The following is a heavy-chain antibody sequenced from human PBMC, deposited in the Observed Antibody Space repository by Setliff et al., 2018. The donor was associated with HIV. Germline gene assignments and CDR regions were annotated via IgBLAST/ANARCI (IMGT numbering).Heavy chain of an antibody. V-gene: IGHV1-2*02. CDR1: GDTFSGHY. CDR2: INPNSGGT. D-gene: IGHD2-15*01. CDR3: ATDGSVVVVAGSGFDP. J-gene: IGHJ5*02. Sequence: ASVKVSCKASGDTFSGHYMHWVRQAPGQGLEWLGWINPNSGGTKYAQKFQGRLTMTRDTSITTVYMELSMLVSDDTAVYYCATDGSVVVVAGSGFDPWGQGTLVTVSS.